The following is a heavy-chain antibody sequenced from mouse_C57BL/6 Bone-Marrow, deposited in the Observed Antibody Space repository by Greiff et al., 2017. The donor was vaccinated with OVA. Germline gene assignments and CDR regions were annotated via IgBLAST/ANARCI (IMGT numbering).Heavy chain of an antibody. J-gene: IGHJ4*01. CDR3: AKCWMDY. CDR2: INPGNGGT. Sequence: VKLQQPGPELVKPGASVKLSCKASGYTFTSYWMHWVKQRPGQGLEWIGNINPGNGGTNYNEKFKGKGTLTVEKSSSTAYMQLSNLTAEDSAVYYCAKCWMDYWGQGTSVTVSS. V-gene: IGHV1-53*01. CDR1: GYTFTSYW.